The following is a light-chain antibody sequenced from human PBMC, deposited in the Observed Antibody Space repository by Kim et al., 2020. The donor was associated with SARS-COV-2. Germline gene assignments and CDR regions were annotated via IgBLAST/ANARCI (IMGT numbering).Light chain of an antibody. J-gene: IGKJ2*01. CDR2: KAS. CDR1: QSIGSR. Sequence: GDRVTITCRASQSIGSRLAWYQQKPGKPPNLLIYKASTLQSGVPSRFSGSGSGTEFTLTISSLQTDDFATYYCQHYNSFSSFGQGTKLE. CDR3: QHYNSFSS. V-gene: IGKV1-5*03.